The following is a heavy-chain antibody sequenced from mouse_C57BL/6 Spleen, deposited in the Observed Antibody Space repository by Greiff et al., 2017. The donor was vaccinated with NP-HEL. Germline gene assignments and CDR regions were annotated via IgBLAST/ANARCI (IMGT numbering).Heavy chain of an antibody. CDR1: GYSITSGYY. J-gene: IGHJ2*01. Sequence: DVQLQESGPGLVKPSQSLSLTCSVTGYSITSGYYWNWIRQFPGNKLEWMGYISYDGSNNYNPSLKNRISITRDTSKNQFFLKLNSVTTEDTATYYCARDRELGYYFDYWGQGTTLTVSS. V-gene: IGHV3-6*01. CDR2: ISYDGSN. D-gene: IGHD4-1*01. CDR3: ARDRELGYYFDY.